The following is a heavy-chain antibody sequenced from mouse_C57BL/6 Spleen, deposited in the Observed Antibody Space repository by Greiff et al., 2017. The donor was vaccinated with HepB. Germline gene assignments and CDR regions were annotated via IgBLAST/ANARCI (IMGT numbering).Heavy chain of an antibody. CDR3: ARHGTTVVDWFAY. V-gene: IGHV5-9*01. CDR2: ISGGGGNT. Sequence: EVKLMESGGGLVKPGGSLKLSCAASGFTFSSYTMSWVRQTPEKRLEWVATISGGGGNTYYTDSVKGRFTISRDNAKNTLYLQMSSLRSEDTALYDCARHGTTVVDWFAYWGQGTLVTVSA. CDR1: GFTFSSYT. J-gene: IGHJ3*01. D-gene: IGHD1-1*01.